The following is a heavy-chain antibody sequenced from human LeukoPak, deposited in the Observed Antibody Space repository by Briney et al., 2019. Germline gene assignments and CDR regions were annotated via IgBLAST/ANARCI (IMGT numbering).Heavy chain of an antibody. J-gene: IGHJ4*02. Sequence: PSETLSLTCAVYGGSFSGYYWSWIRQPPGKGLEWIGEINHSGSTNYNPSLKSRVTISVDTSKNQFSLKLSSVTAADTAVYHCASSGATSIVLDYWGQGTLVTVSS. CDR2: INHSGST. CDR3: ASSGATSIVLDY. D-gene: IGHD1-26*01. CDR1: GGSFSGYY. V-gene: IGHV4-34*01.